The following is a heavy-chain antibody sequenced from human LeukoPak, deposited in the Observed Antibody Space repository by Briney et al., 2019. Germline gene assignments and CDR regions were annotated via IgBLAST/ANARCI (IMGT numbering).Heavy chain of an antibody. CDR1: GGTFSSYA. V-gene: IGHV1-69*13. CDR2: IIPIFGTA. D-gene: IGHD6-19*01. J-gene: IGHJ4*02. CDR3: AKYESNGWSYFDY. Sequence: ASVKVSCKASGGTFSSYAISWVRQAPGQGLEWMGGIIPIFGTANYAQKFQGRVTITADESTSTAYMELSSLRSEDTAVYYCAKYESNGWSYFDYWGQGTLVTVSS.